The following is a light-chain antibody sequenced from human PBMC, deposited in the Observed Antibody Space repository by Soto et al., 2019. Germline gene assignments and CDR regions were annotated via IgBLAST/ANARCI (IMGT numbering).Light chain of an antibody. V-gene: IGKV3-20*01. CDR3: QQYGSSPPWT. Sequence: EIVLTQSPGILSLSPGERATLSCRASQSVSSSYLAWYQHNPGQAPRLLIYGASSRATGIPDRFSGSGSGTDFTLTISRLEPEDFAVYYCQQYGSSPPWTFGQGTKVEIK. J-gene: IGKJ1*01. CDR1: QSVSSSY. CDR2: GAS.